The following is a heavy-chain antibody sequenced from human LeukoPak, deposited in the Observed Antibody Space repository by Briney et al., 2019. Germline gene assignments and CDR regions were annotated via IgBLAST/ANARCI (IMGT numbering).Heavy chain of an antibody. CDR2: ISSSSSYI. J-gene: IGHJ4*02. CDR3: ARDRSSNEYYFDY. Sequence: GGSLRLSCAASGFTFSSYSMNWGRQAPGKGLEWVSSISSSSSYIYYADSVKGRFTISRDNSKNTLYLQMNSLRAEDTAVYYCARDRSSNEYYFDYWGQGTLVTVSS. V-gene: IGHV3-21*01. CDR1: GFTFSSYS. D-gene: IGHD2-2*01.